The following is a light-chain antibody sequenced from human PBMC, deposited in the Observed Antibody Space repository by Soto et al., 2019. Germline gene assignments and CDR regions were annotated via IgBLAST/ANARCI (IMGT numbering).Light chain of an antibody. Sequence: DIPMTQSPSTLSASVGARVTITCRASQSISSWLAWYQQKRGKAPNLLIYKASSLESGVPSRFSGSGSGTEFTLTISSLQPDDFATYSCQQYESYSVTFGQGTRLEIK. CDR3: QQYESYSVT. J-gene: IGKJ5*01. CDR1: QSISSW. CDR2: KAS. V-gene: IGKV1-5*03.